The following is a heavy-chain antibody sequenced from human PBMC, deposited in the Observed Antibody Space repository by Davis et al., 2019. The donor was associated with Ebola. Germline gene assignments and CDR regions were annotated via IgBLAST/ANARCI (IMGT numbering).Heavy chain of an antibody. D-gene: IGHD4-11*01. CDR2: FTSANGFI. J-gene: IGHJ4*02. CDR3: ARDNYWKLDY. Sequence: GSLRLSCAASGFSFTAYSMNWVRQAPGKGLEWVSSFTSANGFIYYADSVKGRFTLSRDNARNSFYLQMNSLRVEDTAVYYCARDNYWKLDYWGQGILVTVSS. CDR1: GFSFTAYS. V-gene: IGHV3-21*01.